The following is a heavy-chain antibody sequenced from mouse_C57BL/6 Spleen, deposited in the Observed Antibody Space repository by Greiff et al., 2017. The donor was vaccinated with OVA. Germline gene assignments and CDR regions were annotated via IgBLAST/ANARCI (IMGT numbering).Heavy chain of an antibody. Sequence: EVQVVESGGGLVKPGGSLKLSCAASGFTFSDYGMHWVRQAPEKGLEWVAYISSGSSTIYYADTVKGRFTISRDNAKNTLFLQMTSLRSEDTAMYYCARGTYGNYRYFDVWGTGTTVTVSS. V-gene: IGHV5-17*01. CDR2: ISSGSSTI. CDR3: ARGTYGNYRYFDV. D-gene: IGHD2-1*01. CDR1: GFTFSDYG. J-gene: IGHJ1*03.